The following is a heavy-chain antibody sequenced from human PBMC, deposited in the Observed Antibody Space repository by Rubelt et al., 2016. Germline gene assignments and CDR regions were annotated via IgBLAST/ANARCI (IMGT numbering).Heavy chain of an antibody. CDR3: ASSGRPEDEIVGASAFDI. D-gene: IGHD1-26*01. V-gene: IGHV3-33*01. Sequence: RQAPGKGLEWVAVIWYDGSNKYYADSVKGRFTISRDNSKNTLYLQMNSLRAEDTAVYYCASSGRPEDEIVGASAFDIWGQGTMVTVSS. J-gene: IGHJ3*02. CDR2: IWYDGSNK.